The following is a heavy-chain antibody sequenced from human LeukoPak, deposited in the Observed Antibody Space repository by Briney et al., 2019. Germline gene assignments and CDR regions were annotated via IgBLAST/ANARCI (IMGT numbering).Heavy chain of an antibody. CDR1: GYTFTGYY. V-gene: IGHV1-2*02. Sequence: ASVKVSCEASGYTFTGYYMHWVRQAPGQGLEWMGWINPNSGGTNYAQKFQGRVTMTRDTSISTAYMELSRLRSDDTAVYYCARVIFGVVQYYFDYWGQGTLVTVSS. CDR2: INPNSGGT. D-gene: IGHD3-3*01. CDR3: ARVIFGVVQYYFDY. J-gene: IGHJ4*02.